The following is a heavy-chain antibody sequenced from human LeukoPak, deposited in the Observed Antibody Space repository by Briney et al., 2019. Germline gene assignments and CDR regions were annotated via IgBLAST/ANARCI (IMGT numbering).Heavy chain of an antibody. CDR1: GGSFSGYY. Sequence: PSETLSPTCAVYGGSFSGYYWSWIRQPPGKGLEWIGEINHSGSTNYNPSLKSRVTISVDTSKNQFSLKLSSVTAADTAVYYCARGYCTNAVCSLGPTQAWGQGTLVTVSS. CDR2: INHSGST. V-gene: IGHV4-34*01. D-gene: IGHD2-8*01. J-gene: IGHJ4*02. CDR3: ARGYCTNAVCSLGPTQA.